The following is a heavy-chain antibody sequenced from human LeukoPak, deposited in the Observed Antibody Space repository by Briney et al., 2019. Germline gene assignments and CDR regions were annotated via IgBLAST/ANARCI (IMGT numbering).Heavy chain of an antibody. CDR3: ERVAGGDWPYLDV. J-gene: IGHJ4*02. Sequence: ASLKLSCDASGYTFTAYYMHWVRQAPGQGLEWMGGINLNSGRTNYAQSFQGRPTMTRDTSINAAYLDLTRLASEDTAVYYCERVAGGDWPYLDVSGQATLVTVSS. V-gene: IGHV1-2*02. CDR1: GYTFTAYY. CDR2: INLNSGRT. D-gene: IGHD2-21*02.